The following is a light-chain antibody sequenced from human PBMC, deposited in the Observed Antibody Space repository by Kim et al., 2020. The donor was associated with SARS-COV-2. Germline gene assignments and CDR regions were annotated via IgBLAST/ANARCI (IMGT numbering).Light chain of an antibody. CDR3: QAWDSSTSWV. CDR1: KLGDKY. V-gene: IGLV3-1*01. J-gene: IGLJ3*02. Sequence: SYELTQPPSVSVSPGQTASITCSGDKLGDKYACWYQQKPGQSPVLVIYQDNKRPSGIPERFSCSNSGNTATLTISGTQAMDEADYYCQAWDSSTSWVFGGGTQLTVL. CDR2: QDN.